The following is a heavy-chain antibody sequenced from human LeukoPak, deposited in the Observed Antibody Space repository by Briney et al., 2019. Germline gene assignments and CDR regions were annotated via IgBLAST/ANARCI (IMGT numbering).Heavy chain of an antibody. D-gene: IGHD2-15*01. CDR2: IYSGGDT. CDR1: GVTVSTNP. V-gene: IGHV3-53*01. Sequence: GGSLILSCTVSGVTVSTNPWSWVRQPPGKGLEWVSFIYSGGDTHYSYSVKGRFTISRDKSKNTLYLQMNSLRPEDTAIYYCSRRDGEYSHPYDYWGQGTLVTVSS. CDR3: SRRDGEYSHPYDY. J-gene: IGHJ4*02.